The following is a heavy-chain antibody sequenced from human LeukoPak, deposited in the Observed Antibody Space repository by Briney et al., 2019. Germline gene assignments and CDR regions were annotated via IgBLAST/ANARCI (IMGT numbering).Heavy chain of an antibody. J-gene: IGHJ3*02. CDR2: ISWNSGSI. V-gene: IGHV3-9*01. CDR1: GFTFDDYG. CDR3: AKIRAKGDPNDAFDI. Sequence: GGSLRLSCAASGFTFDDYGMSWVRQAPGKGLEWVSGISWNSGSIGYADSVKGRFTISRDNAKNSLYLQMNSLRAEDTALYYCAKIRAKGDPNDAFDIWGQGTMVTVSS.